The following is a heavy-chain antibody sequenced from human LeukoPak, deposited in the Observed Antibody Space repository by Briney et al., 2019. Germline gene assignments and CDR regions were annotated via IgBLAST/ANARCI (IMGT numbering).Heavy chain of an antibody. D-gene: IGHD3-10*01. V-gene: IGHV3-23*01. CDR3: AKVPPYYYGSGTPFDY. Sequence: PGGSLRLSCAASGFTFSGYSMNWVRQAPGKGLEWVSAISGSGGSTYYADSVKGRFTISRDNSKNTLYLQMNSLRAEDTAVYYCAKVPPYYYGSGTPFDYWGQGTLVTVSS. CDR1: GFTFSGYS. J-gene: IGHJ4*02. CDR2: ISGSGGST.